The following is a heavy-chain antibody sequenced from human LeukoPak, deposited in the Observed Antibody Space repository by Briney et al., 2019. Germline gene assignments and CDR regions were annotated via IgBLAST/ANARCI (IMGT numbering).Heavy chain of an antibody. CDR1: GGSISSYY. CDR2: IYYSGST. V-gene: IGHV4-59*08. Sequence: SETLSLTCTVSGGSISSYYWSWIRQPPGKGLEWIGYIYYSGSTNYNASLKSRVTISVDTSKNQFSLKLSSVTSADTAVYYCARTLGELSLGYYYYYGMDVWGQGTTVTVSS. D-gene: IGHD3-16*02. J-gene: IGHJ6*02. CDR3: ARTLGELSLGYYYYYGMDV.